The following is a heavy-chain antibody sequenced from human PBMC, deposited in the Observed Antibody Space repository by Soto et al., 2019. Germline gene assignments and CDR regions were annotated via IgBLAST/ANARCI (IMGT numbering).Heavy chain of an antibody. J-gene: IGHJ4*02. V-gene: IGHV1-18*01. CDR1: GYTFTSYG. Sequence: ASVKVSCKTSGYTFTSYGVAWVRQAPGQGLEWMGWISTSKGDTTYAQKFQGRVTMTTDTSTSTAYMELRSLRSDDTAVYYCATRSPAFDFWGQGTLVTVSS. CDR2: ISTSKGDT. CDR3: ATRSPAFDF.